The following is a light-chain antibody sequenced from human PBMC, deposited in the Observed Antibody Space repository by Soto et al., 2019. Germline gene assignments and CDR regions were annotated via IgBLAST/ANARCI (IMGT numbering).Light chain of an antibody. CDR1: SSDIGTYNL. Sequence: QSALTQPASVSGSSGQSITISCTGTSSDIGTYNLVSWYQHYPGKAPKLMIYEGIKRPSGVSNRFSGSKSGNTAFLTISGLQAEDEADYYCCSYAGIGTDNYVFGSGTKVTVL. V-gene: IGLV2-23*01. J-gene: IGLJ1*01. CDR2: EGI. CDR3: CSYAGIGTDNYV.